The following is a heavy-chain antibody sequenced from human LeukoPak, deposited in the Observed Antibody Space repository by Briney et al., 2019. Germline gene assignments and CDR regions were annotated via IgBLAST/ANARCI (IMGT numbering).Heavy chain of an antibody. J-gene: IGHJ6*02. Sequence: PGGSLRLSCAASGFTFSSYSMNWVRQAPGKGLEWVSYISSSSSTIYYADSVKGRFTISRDNAKNSPYLQMNSLRAEDTAVYYCARAQGPATPARYYGMDVWGQGTTVTVSS. CDR2: ISSSSSTI. D-gene: IGHD2-15*01. CDR3: ARAQGPATPARYYGMDV. V-gene: IGHV3-48*04. CDR1: GFTFSSYS.